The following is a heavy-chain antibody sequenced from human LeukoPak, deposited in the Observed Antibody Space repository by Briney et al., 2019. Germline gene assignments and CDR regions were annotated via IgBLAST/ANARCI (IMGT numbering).Heavy chain of an antibody. D-gene: IGHD5-18*01. V-gene: IGHV4-34*01. Sequence: KPSETLSLTCAVYGGSFSGYYWSWIRQPPGKGLEWIGEINHRGSTNYNPSLKSRVTISVDTSKNQFSLKLSSVTAADTAVYYCARGLGYSYGHRPLDYWGQGTLVTVSS. CDR2: INHRGST. J-gene: IGHJ4*02. CDR1: GGSFSGYY. CDR3: ARGLGYSYGHRPLDY.